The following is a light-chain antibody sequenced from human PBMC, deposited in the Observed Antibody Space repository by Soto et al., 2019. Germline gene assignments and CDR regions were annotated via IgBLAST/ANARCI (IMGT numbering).Light chain of an antibody. V-gene: IGKV3D-15*01. CDR1: QSVEID. CDR3: QQYRGWPRT. CDR2: GAS. J-gene: IGKJ1*01. Sequence: EIVLTQSPGTLSVSPGERVTLSCRASQSVEIDLAWYQQKPGQAPRLLIYGASSRATDMPGRFRGSGAGAEFTLTISSLQSEDSTVYYCQQYRGWPRTFGQVTKVDIK.